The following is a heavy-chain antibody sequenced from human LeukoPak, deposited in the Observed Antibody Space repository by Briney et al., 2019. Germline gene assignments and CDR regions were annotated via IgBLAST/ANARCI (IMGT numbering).Heavy chain of an antibody. D-gene: IGHD1-1*01. CDR2: IYYSGST. CDR3: ARRGTTRGLGGFDI. Sequence: SETLSLTCTVSSDSISSSSYYWGWIRQPPGKGLEWVGGIYYSGSTFYNPSLKSRVTISVDTSRNQFSLKLSSVTAADTAVYYCARRGTTRGLGGFDIWGQGTVVTVSS. J-gene: IGHJ3*02. CDR1: SDSISSSSYY. V-gene: IGHV4-39*01.